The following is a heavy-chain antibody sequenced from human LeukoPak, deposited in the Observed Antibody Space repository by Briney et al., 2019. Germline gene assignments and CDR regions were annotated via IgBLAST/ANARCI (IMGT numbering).Heavy chain of an antibody. CDR2: INHSGST. D-gene: IGHD1-26*01. CDR1: SGSFSGSY. Sequence: SETLSLTCAVYSGSFSGSYWSWIRQPPGKGLEWIGEINHSGSTNYNPSLKSRVTISVDTSKNQFSLKLSSVTAADTAVYYCARVRVGATGGDYFDYWGQGTLVTVSS. J-gene: IGHJ4*02. CDR3: ARVRVGATGGDYFDY. V-gene: IGHV4-34*01.